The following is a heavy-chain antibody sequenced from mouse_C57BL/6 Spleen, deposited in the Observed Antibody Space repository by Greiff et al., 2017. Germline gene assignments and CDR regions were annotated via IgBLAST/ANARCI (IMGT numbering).Heavy chain of an antibody. CDR2: ISDGGSYT. D-gene: IGHD1-1*01. J-gene: IGHJ2*01. Sequence: EVKLVESGGGLVKPGGSLKLSCAASGFTFSSSAMSWVRQTPEKRLEWVATISDGGSYTYYPDNVKGRFTISRDNAKNNLYLQMSHLKSEDTAMYYCAREVLRSYFDYWGQGTTLTVSS. V-gene: IGHV5-4*01. CDR1: GFTFSSSA. CDR3: AREVLRSYFDY.